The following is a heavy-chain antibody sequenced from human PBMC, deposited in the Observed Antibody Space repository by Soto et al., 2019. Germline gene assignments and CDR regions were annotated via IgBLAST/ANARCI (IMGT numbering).Heavy chain of an antibody. V-gene: IGHV4-34*01. CDR2: INHSGST. D-gene: IGHD3-22*01. CDR3: ASVAVNWYFDL. J-gene: IGHJ2*01. CDR1: GGSFSGNY. Sequence: QVQLQQWGAGLLKPSETLSLTCAVYGGSFSGNYWSWIRQPPGKGLEWIGEINHSGSTNYNPSLKSRVTISVDTSKNQFSRTLSSVTAADTAVYYCASVAVNWYFDLWGRGTLVTVSS.